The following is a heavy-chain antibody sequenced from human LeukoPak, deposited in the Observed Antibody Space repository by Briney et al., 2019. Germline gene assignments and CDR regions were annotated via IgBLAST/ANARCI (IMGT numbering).Heavy chain of an antibody. V-gene: IGHV4-34*01. J-gene: IGHJ4*02. Sequence: SETLSLTCAVYGGSFSGYYWSWIRQPPGKGLEWVGEINHSGSTNYNPSLKSRVTISVDTSKNQFSLKLSSVTAADTAVYYCARGGVSIAARPFDYWGQGTLVTVSS. D-gene: IGHD6-6*01. CDR2: INHSGST. CDR1: GGSFSGYY. CDR3: ARGGVSIAARPFDY.